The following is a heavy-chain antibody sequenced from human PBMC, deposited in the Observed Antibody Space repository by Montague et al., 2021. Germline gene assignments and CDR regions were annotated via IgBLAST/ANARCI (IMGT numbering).Heavy chain of an antibody. CDR2: ISLDGGST. Sequence: SLRLSCAASGFSFSSYSMHWVRQAPGKGLLWVSRISLDGGSTYFADSVKGRFTTSRDNAKATLYLQMNSLRVEDTAVYYCARDMAGAAPGAFDIWGQGTLVTVSS. CDR3: ARDMAGAAPGAFDI. CDR1: GFSFSSYS. V-gene: IGHV3-74*01. J-gene: IGHJ3*02. D-gene: IGHD6-13*01.